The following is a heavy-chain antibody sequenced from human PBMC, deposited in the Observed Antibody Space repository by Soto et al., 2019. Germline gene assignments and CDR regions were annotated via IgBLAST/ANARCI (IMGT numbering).Heavy chain of an antibody. Sequence: QVQLQQWGAGLLKPSETLSLTCAVYGGSFSGYYWSWIRQPPGKGLEWIGEINHSGSTNYNPSLKSRVTISVDTSKNQFSLKLSSVTAADTAVYYCARGLRYYDFWSGYYRDSDEVYYFDYWGQGTLVTVSS. CDR1: GGSFSGYY. V-gene: IGHV4-34*01. CDR2: INHSGST. J-gene: IGHJ4*02. D-gene: IGHD3-3*01. CDR3: ARGLRYYDFWSGYYRDSDEVYYFDY.